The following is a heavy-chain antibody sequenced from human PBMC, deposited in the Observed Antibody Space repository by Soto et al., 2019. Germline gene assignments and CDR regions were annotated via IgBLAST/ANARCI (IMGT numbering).Heavy chain of an antibody. Sequence: EMQLVESGGGLVQPGGSLRLSCVASGFTFSKSWMSWVRQAPGKGLEWVANMKEDGSEIHYVDSVKGRFTNSRDNAKNAMYLQVSSLRAADTAVYDWVGDHWGPAHVRGQGTLVTVSS. V-gene: IGHV3-7*04. J-gene: IGHJ4*02. D-gene: IGHD2-2*01. CDR1: GFTFSKSW. CDR3: VGDHWGPAHV. CDR2: MKEDGSEI.